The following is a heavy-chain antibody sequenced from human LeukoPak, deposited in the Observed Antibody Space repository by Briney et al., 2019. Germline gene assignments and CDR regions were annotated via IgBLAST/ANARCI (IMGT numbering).Heavy chain of an antibody. CDR3: AREEIAVGGPPPRWFDS. V-gene: IGHV1-2*02. CDR1: GYTFSDYY. Sequence: GASVKVSCKASGYTFSDYYIHWVRQAPGQGLQWMGWINPKTGDTNYPQKSQGRVTMTRDTSISTAYMELSRLRSDDTAVYYCAREEIAVGGPPPRWFDSWGQGTLVTVSP. CDR2: INPKTGDT. J-gene: IGHJ5*01. D-gene: IGHD6-19*01.